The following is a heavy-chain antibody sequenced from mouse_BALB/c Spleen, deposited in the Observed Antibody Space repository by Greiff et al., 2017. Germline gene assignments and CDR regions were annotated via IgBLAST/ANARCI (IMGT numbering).Heavy chain of an antibody. CDR3: AREDYGSSFGFAY. V-gene: IGHV1-39*01. CDR2: INPYYGST. J-gene: IGHJ3*01. Sequence: VQLQQTGPELVKPGASVKISCKASGYSFTDYIMLWVKQSHGKSLEWIGNINPYYGSTSYNLKFKGKATLTVDKSSSTAYMQLNSLTSEDSAVYYCAREDYGSSFGFAYWGQGTLVTVSA. D-gene: IGHD1-1*01. CDR1: GYSFTDYI.